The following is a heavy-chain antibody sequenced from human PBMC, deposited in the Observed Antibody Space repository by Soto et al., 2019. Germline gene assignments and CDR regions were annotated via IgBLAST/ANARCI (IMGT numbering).Heavy chain of an antibody. V-gene: IGHV1-3*01. CDR1: GYTFTTYV. CDR3: ARVGHYYYGMDV. D-gene: IGHD3-10*01. Sequence: QVQLVQSGAEVKKPGASVKVSCKASGYTFTTYVMHWVRQAPGQRLEWMGWINAGNDNTKYSQKFQGRVTITRDTSASKVYSELSSLSSEDTAVYYCARVGHYYYGMDVWGQGTTVTVSS. CDR2: INAGNDNT. J-gene: IGHJ6*02.